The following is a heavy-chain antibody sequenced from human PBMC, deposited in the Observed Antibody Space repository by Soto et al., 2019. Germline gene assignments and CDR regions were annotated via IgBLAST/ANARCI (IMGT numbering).Heavy chain of an antibody. V-gene: IGHV1-46*01. D-gene: IGHD2-15*01. CDR3: AREENCSDGICYSEYFQR. CDR2: VNPSGGST. Sequence: QVQLVQSGAEVKKPGASVKVSCKASGYIFTAYSMHWVRQAPGQGLEWMGVVNPSGGSTNYAQKFQGRITMTRDTSTSIVYMYLSSLTSEDTAVYYCAREENCSDGICYSEYFQRWCQGTLVTVSS. J-gene: IGHJ1*01. CDR1: GYIFTAYS.